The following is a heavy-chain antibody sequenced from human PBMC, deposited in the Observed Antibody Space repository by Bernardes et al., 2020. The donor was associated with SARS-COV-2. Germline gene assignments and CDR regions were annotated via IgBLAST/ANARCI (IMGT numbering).Heavy chain of an antibody. D-gene: IGHD5-12*01. Sequence: SETLSLTCAVSGGSISTNNWWSWVRQPPGKGLEWIGEIYHTGSTNYNPSLKNRVTMSVDKSKNQFSLKLSSVTAADTAVYYCATTTGGYITRVDQWGQGTLVTVSS. CDR3: ATTTGGYITRVDQ. V-gene: IGHV4-4*02. CDR1: GGSISTNNW. CDR2: IYHTGST. J-gene: IGHJ5*02.